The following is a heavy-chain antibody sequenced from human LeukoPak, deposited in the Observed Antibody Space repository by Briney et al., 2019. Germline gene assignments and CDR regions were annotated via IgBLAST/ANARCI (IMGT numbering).Heavy chain of an antibody. CDR1: GFTFRITW. CDR3: VRDDSMAAIAY. V-gene: IGHV3-74*01. CDR2: MNTDGRNT. J-gene: IGHJ4*02. Sequence: GGSLRLSCADSGFTFRITWMHWVRQAPGKGLVWVSAMNTDGRNTRYADSVRGRFTISRDNAKNTLFLQMNSLRAEDTGVYYCVRDDSMAAIAYGGQGTVVTVSS. D-gene: IGHD5-24*01.